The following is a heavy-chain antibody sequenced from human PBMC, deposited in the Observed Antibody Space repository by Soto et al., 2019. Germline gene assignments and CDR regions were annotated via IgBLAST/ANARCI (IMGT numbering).Heavy chain of an antibody. CDR3: ARDYDFWSGYSRRGMDV. J-gene: IGHJ6*02. CDR2: ISGSGVST. D-gene: IGHD3-3*01. V-gene: IGHV3-23*01. CDR1: GFTFSSYA. Sequence: EVQLLESGGGLVQPGGSLRLSCAASGFTFSSYAMSWVRQAPGKGLEWVSAISGSGVSTYYADSVKGRFTISRDNSKNTLYLQINSLRADDTAVYYCARDYDFWSGYSRRGMDVWGQGTTVTVSS.